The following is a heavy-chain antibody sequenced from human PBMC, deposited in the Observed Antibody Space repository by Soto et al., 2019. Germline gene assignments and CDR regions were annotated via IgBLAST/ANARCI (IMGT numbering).Heavy chain of an antibody. CDR3: ARESRIAAAGIYYYYGMDV. V-gene: IGHV4-30-2*01. CDR1: GGSISSGGYS. D-gene: IGHD6-13*01. Sequence: QLQLQESGSGLVKPSQTLSLTCAVSGGSISSGGYSWSWIRQPPGKGLEWIGYIYHSGSTYYNPSLKRRVTISVDRSKNQFSLKLSSVTAADTAVYYCARESRIAAAGIYYYYGMDVWGQGTTVTVSS. J-gene: IGHJ6*02. CDR2: IYHSGST.